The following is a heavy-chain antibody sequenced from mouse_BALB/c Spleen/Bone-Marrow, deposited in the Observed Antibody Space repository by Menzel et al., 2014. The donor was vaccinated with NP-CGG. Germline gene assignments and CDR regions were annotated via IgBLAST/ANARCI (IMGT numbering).Heavy chain of an antibody. CDR1: GYTFTSYW. CDR2: IAPVSAGT. CDR3: TRGGLHYFDY. V-gene: IGHV1S41*01. J-gene: IGHJ2*01. D-gene: IGHD3-3*01. Sequence: DLVKPGASVNLSCKASGYTFTSYWINWIKQRPRQGLEWIGRIAPVSAGTYYNEMFKGKATLTVDTSSSTANIQLSSLSSDDSAVYFCTRGGLHYFDYWGQGTTLTVSS.